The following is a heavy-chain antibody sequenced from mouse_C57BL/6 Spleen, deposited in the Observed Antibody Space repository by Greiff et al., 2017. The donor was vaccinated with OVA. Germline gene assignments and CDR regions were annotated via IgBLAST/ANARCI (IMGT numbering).Heavy chain of an antibody. V-gene: IGHV1-7*01. Sequence: VQLQQSGAELAKPGASVKLSCKASGYTFTSYWMHWVKQRPGQGLEWIGYINPSSGYTKYNQKFKDKATLTADKSSSTAYMQLSSLTYEDSAVYYCARVYYGYDNAMDYWGQGTSVTVSS. CDR3: ARVYYGYDNAMDY. J-gene: IGHJ4*01. CDR1: GYTFTSYW. D-gene: IGHD2-2*01. CDR2: INPSSGYT.